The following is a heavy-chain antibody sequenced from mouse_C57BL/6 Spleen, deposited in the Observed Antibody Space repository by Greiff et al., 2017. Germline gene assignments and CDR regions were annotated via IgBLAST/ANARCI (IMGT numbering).Heavy chain of an antibody. D-gene: IGHD2-1*01. J-gene: IGHJ3*01. CDR1: GFTFSSYA. V-gene: IGHV5-9-1*02. Sequence: EVMLVESGEGLVKPGGSLKLSCAASGFTFSSYAMSWVRQTPEKRLEWVAYISSGGDYIYYADPVKGRFTISRDNARNTLYLQMRSLNSEDTAMYYCTREGSVGNEAWFAYWGQGTLVTVSA. CDR2: ISSGGDYI. CDR3: TREGSVGNEAWFAY.